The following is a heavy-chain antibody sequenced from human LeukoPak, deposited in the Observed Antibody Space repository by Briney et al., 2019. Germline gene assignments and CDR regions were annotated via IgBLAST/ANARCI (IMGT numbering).Heavy chain of an antibody. V-gene: IGHV4-34*01. Sequence: SETLSLTCAVYGGSFSGYYWSWIRQPPGKGLEWIGEINHSGSTNYNPSLKSRVTISVDTSKNQFSLELSSVTAADTAVYYCARGTVAAGHYYGMDVWGQGTTVTVSS. CDR2: INHSGST. CDR3: ARGTVAAGHYYGMDV. CDR1: GGSFSGYY. J-gene: IGHJ6*02.